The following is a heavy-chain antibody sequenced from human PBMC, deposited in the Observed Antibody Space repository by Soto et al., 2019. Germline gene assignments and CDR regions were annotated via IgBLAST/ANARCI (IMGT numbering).Heavy chain of an antibody. V-gene: IGHV3-30*18. J-gene: IGHJ6*02. Sequence: QVQLVESGGGVVQPGTSLRLSCAASGFTFRSYGMHWVRQAPGKGLEWLAVISNDGSSKYLADSVKGRLALSRDNSRNTLYLQINSLRVEDTAVYYCGKDTLDCSGGDCPLYYYYGMDVWGQGTTVTVSS. CDR1: GFTFRSYG. D-gene: IGHD2-15*01. CDR2: ISNDGSSK. CDR3: GKDTLDCSGGDCPLYYYYGMDV.